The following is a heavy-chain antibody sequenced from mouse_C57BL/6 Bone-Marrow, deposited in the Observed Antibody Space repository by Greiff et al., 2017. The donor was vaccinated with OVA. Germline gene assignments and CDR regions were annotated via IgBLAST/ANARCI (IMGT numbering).Heavy chain of an antibody. CDR1: GYTFTDYY. CDR3: ARPLGGSSPYYAMDY. D-gene: IGHD1-1*01. Sequence: EVQLQQSGPELVKPGASVKISCKASGYTFTDYYMNWVKQSHGKSLEWIGDINPNNGGTSYNQKFKGKATLTVDKSSSTAYMELRSLTSEDSAVYYCARPLGGSSPYYAMDYWGQGTSVTVSS. CDR2: INPNNGGT. V-gene: IGHV1-26*01. J-gene: IGHJ4*01.